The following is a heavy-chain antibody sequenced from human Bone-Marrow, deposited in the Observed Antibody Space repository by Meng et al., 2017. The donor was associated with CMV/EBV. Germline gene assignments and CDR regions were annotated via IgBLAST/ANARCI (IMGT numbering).Heavy chain of an antibody. Sequence: SETLSLTCAVYGGSFSGYYWSWIRQPPGKGLEWIGEINHSGSTNYNPSLKSRVTISVDTSKNQFSLKLSSVTAADTAVYYCARGRNTIFGVVIIRGAYYFAYWGQGNRVTGSS. J-gene: IGHJ4*02. D-gene: IGHD3-3*01. CDR1: GGSFSGYY. V-gene: IGHV4-34*01. CDR2: INHSGST. CDR3: ARGRNTIFGVVIIRGAYYFAY.